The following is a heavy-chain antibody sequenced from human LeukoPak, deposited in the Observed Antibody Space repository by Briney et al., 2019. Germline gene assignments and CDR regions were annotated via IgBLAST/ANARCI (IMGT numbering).Heavy chain of an antibody. J-gene: IGHJ4*02. Sequence: GGSLRLSCAASGFTFSSCAMSWVRQAPGKGLEWVSAISGSGGSTYYADSVKGRFTISRDNSKNTLYLQMNSLRAEDTAVYYCAKGSYDFWSGYADFDYWGQGTLVTVSS. CDR3: AKGSYDFWSGYADFDY. CDR2: ISGSGGST. D-gene: IGHD3-3*01. CDR1: GFTFSSCA. V-gene: IGHV3-23*01.